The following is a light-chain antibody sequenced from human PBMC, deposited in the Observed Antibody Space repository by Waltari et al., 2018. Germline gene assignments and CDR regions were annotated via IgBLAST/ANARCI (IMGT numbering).Light chain of an antibody. CDR3: CSYAGSSTLL. J-gene: IGLJ2*01. Sequence: QSALTQPASVSGSPGQSITISCTGTSSDVGSYNLVSWYHTHPGKAPKPMIYEVSKWPSGVSNRFSGSKSGNTASLTISGLQAEDEADYYCCSYAGSSTLLFGGGTKVTVL. CDR1: SSDVGSYNL. CDR2: EVS. V-gene: IGLV2-23*01.